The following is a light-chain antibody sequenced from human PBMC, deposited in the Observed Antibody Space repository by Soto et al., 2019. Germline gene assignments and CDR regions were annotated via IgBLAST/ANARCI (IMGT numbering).Light chain of an antibody. Sequence: EIVLTQSPATLSLSPGERATLSCRASQSVSSYLAWYQQKPGQAPRLLMYDASNRATGIPARFSGSGSGTDFTLTISRLEPEDFAVYYCQQRSNWLTFGGGTKVEIK. CDR3: QQRSNWLT. J-gene: IGKJ4*01. CDR1: QSVSSY. V-gene: IGKV3-11*01. CDR2: DAS.